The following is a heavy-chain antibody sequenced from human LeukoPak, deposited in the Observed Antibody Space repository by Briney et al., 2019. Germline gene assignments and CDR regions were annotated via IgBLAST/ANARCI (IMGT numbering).Heavy chain of an antibody. V-gene: IGHV5-51*01. J-gene: IGHJ5*02. CDR2: IYRNDSNA. CDR3: AGRRSVTGYNLFAR. D-gene: IGHD6-19*01. CDR1: GYNFSTYS. Sequence: GESLKISCKTSGYNFSTYSIAWVRQMPGKGLEWMGIIYRNDSNARYSPSFQGQVTISSDKSISTAYLQWSSLKASDTAIYYCAGRRSVTGYNLFARWGQGTLVTVSS.